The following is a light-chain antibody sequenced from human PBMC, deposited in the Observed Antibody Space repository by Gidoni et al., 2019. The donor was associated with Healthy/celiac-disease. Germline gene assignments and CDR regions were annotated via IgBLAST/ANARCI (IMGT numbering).Light chain of an antibody. CDR2: AAS. V-gene: IGKV1-39*01. Sequence: DIQMTQSPSSLSASVGDRVTITCRASQSISSYLNWYQQKPGKAPKLLIYAASSVQSGVPSRLSGSGSGTDFTLTISSLQPEDFATYYCQQSYSTPQVTFGGGTKVEIK. J-gene: IGKJ4*01. CDR3: QQSYSTPQVT. CDR1: QSISSY.